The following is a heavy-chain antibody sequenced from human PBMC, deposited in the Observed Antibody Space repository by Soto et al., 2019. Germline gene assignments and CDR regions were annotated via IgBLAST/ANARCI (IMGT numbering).Heavy chain of an antibody. CDR1: GFTFSDYY. CDR3: AREYYDFWSGYYTGSWFDP. CDR2: ISSSRSSYT. V-gene: IGHV3-11*06. J-gene: IGHJ5*02. D-gene: IGHD3-3*01. Sequence: PGGSLRLSCAASGFTFSDYYMSWIRQAPGKGLEWVSYISSSRSSYTNYADSVKGRFTISRDNAKNSLYLQMNSLRAEDTAVYYCAREYYDFWSGYYTGSWFDPWGQGTLVTVSS.